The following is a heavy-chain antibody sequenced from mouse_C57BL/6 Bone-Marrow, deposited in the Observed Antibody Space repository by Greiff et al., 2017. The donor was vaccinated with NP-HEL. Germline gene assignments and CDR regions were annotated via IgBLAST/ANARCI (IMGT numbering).Heavy chain of an antibody. CDR3: ARQGSSGPMDY. Sequence: EVKLVESGGDLVKPGGSLKLSCAASGFTFSSYGMSWVRQTPDKRLEWVATISSGGSYSSYPDSVKGRFTISRDNAKNTLYLQMSSLKSEDTAMYYCARQGSSGPMDYWGQGTSVTVAS. CDR1: GFTFSSYG. D-gene: IGHD3-2*02. CDR2: ISSGGSYS. J-gene: IGHJ4*01. V-gene: IGHV5-6*01.